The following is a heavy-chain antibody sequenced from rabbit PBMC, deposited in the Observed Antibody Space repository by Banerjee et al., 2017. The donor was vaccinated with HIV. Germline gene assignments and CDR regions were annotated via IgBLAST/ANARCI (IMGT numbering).Heavy chain of an antibody. CDR1: GFSFSSSYW. CDR3: ARFPIYDADYYFDL. V-gene: IGHV1S40*01. J-gene: IGHJ4*01. CDR2: IYTGSTGNT. Sequence: QSLEESGGDLVKPGASLTLTCTASGFSFSSSYWIYWVRQAPGKGLEWIGCIYTGSTGNTYYASWAKGRFTISKTSSTTVTLQMTSLTAADTATYFCARFPIYDADYYFDLWGPGTPVTVS. D-gene: IGHD2-1*01.